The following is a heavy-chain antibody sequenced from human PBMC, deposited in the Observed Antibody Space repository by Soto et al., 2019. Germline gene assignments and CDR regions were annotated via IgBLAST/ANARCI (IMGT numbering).Heavy chain of an antibody. J-gene: IGHJ5*02. D-gene: IGHD3-16*01. CDR2: IYYSGST. CDR1: GGSISSYY. V-gene: IGHV4-59*01. CDR3: ARYVLDNWFDP. Sequence: SETLSLTCTVSGGSISSYYWSWIRQPPGKGLEWIGYIYYSGSTNYNPSLKSRVTISVDTSKNQFSLKLSSVTAADTAVYYCARYVLDNWFDPWGQGTLVTVSS.